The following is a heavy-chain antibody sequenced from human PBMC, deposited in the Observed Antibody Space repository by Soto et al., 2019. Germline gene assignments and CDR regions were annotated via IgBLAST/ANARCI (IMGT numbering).Heavy chain of an antibody. V-gene: IGHV3-11*01. J-gene: IGHJ4*02. Sequence: GGSLRLSCAASGFTFSDYYMSWIRQAPGKGLEWVSYISSSGSTIYYADSVKGRFTISRDNAKNSLYPQMNSLRAEDTAVYYCARRRCTNGVCYSFFDYWGQGTLVTVSS. CDR1: GFTFSDYY. CDR2: ISSSGSTI. CDR3: ARRRCTNGVCYSFFDY. D-gene: IGHD2-8*01.